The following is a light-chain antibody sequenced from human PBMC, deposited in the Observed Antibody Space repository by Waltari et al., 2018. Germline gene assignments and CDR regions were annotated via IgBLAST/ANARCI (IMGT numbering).Light chain of an antibody. CDR2: AAS. V-gene: IGKV1-39*01. CDR3: QESYSLSWT. J-gene: IGKJ1*01. Sequence: DIQMTQSPSSLSASVGARVTITCRASQSISNHLNWYHQKPGKAPKLLIYAASSLQSGVPSRFRGSSSGTEFTLTISSLQLEDAATYYCQESYSLSWTFGQGTKVEIK. CDR1: QSISNH.